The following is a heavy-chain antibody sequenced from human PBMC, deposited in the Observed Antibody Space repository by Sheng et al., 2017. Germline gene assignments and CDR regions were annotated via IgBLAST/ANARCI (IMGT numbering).Heavy chain of an antibody. CDR2: ISGGGGST. Sequence: EVQLLESGGGLVQPGGSLRLSCAASGFTFSSYAMSWVRQAPGKGLEWVSGISGGGGSTYYADSVTGRFTLSRDNSKNTLYLQMNSLRVEDTAVYYCGKGPSGGYSTYYFDYWGQGTLVTVSS. CDR3: GKGPSGGYSTYYFDY. CDR1: GFTFSSYA. V-gene: IGHV3-23*01. J-gene: IGHJ4*02. D-gene: IGHD3-22*01.